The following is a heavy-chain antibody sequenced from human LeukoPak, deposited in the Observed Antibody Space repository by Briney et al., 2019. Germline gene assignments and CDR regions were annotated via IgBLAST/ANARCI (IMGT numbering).Heavy chain of an antibody. CDR3: AKEGDYTILTYDT. D-gene: IGHD2-21*01. J-gene: IGHJ5*02. Sequence: GGSLRLSCAASGLTFSRYGMNWLRQAPGNGREWGTNVKEDGSEKSSMVSVKGRFTISRATAKNSLSLQMHRMRAENTAVYDCAKEGDYTILTYDTSGEGDLVTASS. CDR1: GLTFSRYG. CDR2: VKEDGSEK. V-gene: IGHV3-7*01.